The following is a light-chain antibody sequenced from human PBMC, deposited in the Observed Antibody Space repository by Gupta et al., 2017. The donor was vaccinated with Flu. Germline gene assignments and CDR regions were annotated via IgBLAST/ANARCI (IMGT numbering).Light chain of an antibody. J-gene: IGLJ1*01. V-gene: IGLV1-44*01. CDR1: KSNIGRHP. Sequence: QSVLTQPPSLSGHPGERGIISRSGSKSNIGRHPLTWYQQLPGRAPKLLIYSDSQRPSGVPDRFSGSKSGTSAALAISGLQSDDEADYYCASWDDTLNGFYVFGTGTKVTVL. CDR3: ASWDDTLNGFYV. CDR2: SDS.